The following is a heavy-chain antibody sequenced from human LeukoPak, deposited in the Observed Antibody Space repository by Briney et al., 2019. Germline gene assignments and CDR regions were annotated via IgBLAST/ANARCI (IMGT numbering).Heavy chain of an antibody. Sequence: NPSETLSLTCTVSGGSISSGSYYWSWIRQPAGKGLEWIGEIYHSGSTNYNPSLKSRVTISVDKSKNQFSLKLSSVTAADTAVYFCARSYYDTLTAYYRLLDYWGQGTLVTVSS. J-gene: IGHJ4*02. CDR2: IYHSGST. CDR3: ARSYYDTLTAYYRLLDY. CDR1: GGSISSGSYY. D-gene: IGHD3-9*01. V-gene: IGHV4-61*10.